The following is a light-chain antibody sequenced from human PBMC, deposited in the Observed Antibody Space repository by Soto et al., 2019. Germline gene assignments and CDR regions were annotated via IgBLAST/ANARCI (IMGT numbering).Light chain of an antibody. J-gene: IGKJ1*01. CDR3: QQRTICSWT. V-gene: IGKV3-11*01. CDR2: DAS. CDR1: QSVSSY. Sequence: EIVLTQSPATLSLSPGERATLSCRASQSVSSYLAWYQQKPGQAPRLLIYDASNRATGIPARFSGSGSGTDFTLTISSLEPEDFAVYYCQQRTICSWTFGQGTKVEIK.